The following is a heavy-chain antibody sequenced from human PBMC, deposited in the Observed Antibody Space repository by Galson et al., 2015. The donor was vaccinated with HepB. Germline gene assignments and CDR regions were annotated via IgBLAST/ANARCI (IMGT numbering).Heavy chain of an antibody. CDR3: ANGLVGATVDH. CDR1: GFTFSNSA. Sequence: SLRLSCAASGFTFSNSAMSWVRQAPGKGLEWVSYISFSGDNTYYGDSVKGRFTISRDNSKSTLYLQMNSLRVEDTAIYYCANGLVGATVDHWGQGTLVTVSS. V-gene: IGHV3-23*01. J-gene: IGHJ4*02. D-gene: IGHD1-26*01. CDR2: ISFSGDNT.